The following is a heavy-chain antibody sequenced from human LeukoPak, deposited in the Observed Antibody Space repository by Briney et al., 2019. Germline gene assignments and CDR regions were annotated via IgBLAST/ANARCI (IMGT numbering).Heavy chain of an antibody. V-gene: IGHV4-31*03. D-gene: IGHD3-22*01. CDR1: GGSITSSRYY. J-gene: IGHJ4*02. Sequence: PSETLSLTCSVSGGSITSSRYYWSWIRQHPGKGLEWIGYIYYSGSTYYNPSLKSRVTISVDTSKNQFSLKLSSVTAADTAVYYCARSYDSSGYKFDYWGQGTLVTVSS. CDR2: IYYSGST. CDR3: ARSYDSSGYKFDY.